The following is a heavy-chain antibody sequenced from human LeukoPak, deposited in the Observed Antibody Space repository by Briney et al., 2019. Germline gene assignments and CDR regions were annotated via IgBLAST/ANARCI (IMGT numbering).Heavy chain of an antibody. D-gene: IGHD6-19*01. CDR1: GGSFSGYY. V-gene: IGHV4-34*01. CDR3: ARGGPVAVAGTRGLDY. Sequence: SETLSLTCAVYGGSFSGYYWSWIRQPPGKGLEWIGEINHSGSTNYNPSLKSRVTISVDTSKNQFSLKLSSVTAADTAVYYCARGGPVAVAGTRGLDYWGQGTLVTVSS. CDR2: INHSGST. J-gene: IGHJ4*02.